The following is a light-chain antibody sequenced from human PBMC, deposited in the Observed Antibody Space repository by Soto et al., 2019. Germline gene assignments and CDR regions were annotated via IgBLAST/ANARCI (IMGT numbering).Light chain of an antibody. CDR3: CSYTSSSTPVV. CDR1: SSDVGGYNY. V-gene: IGLV2-14*01. Sequence: QSALTQPASVSGSPGQSITISCTGTSSDVGGYNYVSWYQQHPGKAPKLMIYDVSNRPSGVSNRFSGYKSGNTASLTISGRQDEDEADYYCCSYTSSSTPVVFGGGTQVTVL. J-gene: IGLJ2*01. CDR2: DVS.